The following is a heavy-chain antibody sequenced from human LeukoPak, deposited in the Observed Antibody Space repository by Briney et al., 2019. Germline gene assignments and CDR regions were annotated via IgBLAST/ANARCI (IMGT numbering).Heavy chain of an antibody. V-gene: IGHV3-30*02. CDR2: IRYDGSNK. CDR3: AKDRGGSSELGDAFDV. D-gene: IGHD1-26*01. J-gene: IGHJ3*01. Sequence: GGSLRLSCAASGFTFSSYGMHWVRQAPGKGLEWVAFIRYDGSNKYYADSVKGRFTISRDNAKNSLYLQMNSLRVEDTALYYCAKDRGGSSELGDAFDVWGQGTMVRVSS. CDR1: GFTFSSYG.